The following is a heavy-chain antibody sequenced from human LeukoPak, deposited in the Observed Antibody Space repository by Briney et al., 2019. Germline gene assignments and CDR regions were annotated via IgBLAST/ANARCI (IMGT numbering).Heavy chain of an antibody. CDR1: GYTFTSYD. CDR3: ARVDIAARVPDY. D-gene: IGHD6-6*01. V-gene: IGHV1-8*01. Sequence: ASVKVSCKASGYTFTSYDINWVRQATGQGLEWMGWMNPNSGNTGYAQKFQGRVTMTRNTSISTAYMELSSLRSEDTAVYYCARVDIAARVPDYWGQGTLVTVSS. J-gene: IGHJ4*02. CDR2: MNPNSGNT.